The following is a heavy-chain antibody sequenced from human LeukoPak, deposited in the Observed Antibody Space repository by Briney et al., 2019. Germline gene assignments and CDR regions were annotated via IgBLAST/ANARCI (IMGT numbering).Heavy chain of an antibody. CDR1: GYSFTSYW. CDR3: ARRPRYSGRYYGYFDY. J-gene: IGHJ4*02. D-gene: IGHD1-26*01. Sequence: GESLKISCKGSGYSFTSYWIGWVRHMPGKGLEWMEIIYPGDSDTRYSPSFQGQVTISADKSISTAYLQWSSLKASDTAMYYCARRPRYSGRYYGYFDYWGQGTLVTVSS. V-gene: IGHV5-51*01. CDR2: IYPGDSDT.